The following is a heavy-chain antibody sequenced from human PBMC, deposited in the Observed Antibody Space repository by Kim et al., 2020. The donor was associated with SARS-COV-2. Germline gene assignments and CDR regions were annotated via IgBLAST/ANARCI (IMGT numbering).Heavy chain of an antibody. V-gene: IGHV3-23*01. J-gene: IGHJ3*02. Sequence: GGSLRLSCAASGFTFSSYAMSWVRQAPGKGLEWVSTISGGGGSTYYADSVKGRFTISRDNSKNTLYLRVNSLRAEDTAVYYCAKLGSSGWYAEAFDIWGQGTMVTVSS. CDR1: GFTFSSYA. D-gene: IGHD6-19*01. CDR2: ISGGGGST. CDR3: AKLGSSGWYAEAFDI.